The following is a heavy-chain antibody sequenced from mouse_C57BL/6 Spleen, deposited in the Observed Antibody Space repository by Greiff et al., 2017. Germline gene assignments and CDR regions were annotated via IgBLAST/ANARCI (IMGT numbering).Heavy chain of an antibody. CDR1: GFTFSDYY. D-gene: IGHD1-1*01. V-gene: IGHV5-16*01. CDR3: ARDRGPFGYYGFDY. Sequence: EVMLVESEGGLVQPGSSMKLSCTASGFTFSDYYMAWVRQVPEKGLEWVANINYDGSSTYYLDFLKSRFIISRDNAKNILYLQMSSLKSEDTATYYCARDRGPFGYYGFDYRGQGTTLTGFS. J-gene: IGHJ2*01. CDR2: INYDGSST.